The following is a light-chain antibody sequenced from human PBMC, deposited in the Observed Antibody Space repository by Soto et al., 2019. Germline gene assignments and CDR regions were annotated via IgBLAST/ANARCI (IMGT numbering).Light chain of an antibody. CDR1: QTISTW. CDR2: DAS. V-gene: IGKV1-5*01. Sequence: GDRVTITCRASQTISTWMAWYQQKPGKAPKLLVYDASTFQSGVASRFSGSGSGTEFTLIISGLQPDDSATYYCQQSYSSPPTFGQGTKVEIK. CDR3: QQSYSSPPT. J-gene: IGKJ1*01.